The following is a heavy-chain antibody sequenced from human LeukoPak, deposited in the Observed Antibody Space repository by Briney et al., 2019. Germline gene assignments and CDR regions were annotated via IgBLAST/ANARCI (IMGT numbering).Heavy chain of an antibody. V-gene: IGHV3-30-3*01. Sequence: GSLRLSCAASGFTFSSYAMHWVRQAPGKGLEWVAVISYDGSNKYYADSVRGRFTISRDNSKNTLYLQMNSLGAEDTAVYYCARGGLTITMFGVPIIRNFDYWGQGTLVTVSS. CDR3: ARGGLTITMFGVPIIRNFDY. D-gene: IGHD3-3*01. CDR1: GFTFSSYA. J-gene: IGHJ4*02. CDR2: ISYDGSNK.